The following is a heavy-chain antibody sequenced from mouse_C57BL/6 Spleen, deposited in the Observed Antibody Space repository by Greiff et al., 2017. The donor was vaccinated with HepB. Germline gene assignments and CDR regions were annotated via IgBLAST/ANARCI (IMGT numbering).Heavy chain of an antibody. Sequence: EVQRVESGGGLVKPGGSLKLSCAASGFTFSSYAMSWVRQTPEKRLEWVATISDGGSYTYYPDNVKGRFTISRDNAKNNLYLQMSHLKSEDTAMYYCARDQDYGSSYGFAYWGQGTLVTVSA. CDR1: GFTFSSYA. D-gene: IGHD1-1*01. J-gene: IGHJ3*01. V-gene: IGHV5-4*01. CDR3: ARDQDYGSSYGFAY. CDR2: ISDGGSYT.